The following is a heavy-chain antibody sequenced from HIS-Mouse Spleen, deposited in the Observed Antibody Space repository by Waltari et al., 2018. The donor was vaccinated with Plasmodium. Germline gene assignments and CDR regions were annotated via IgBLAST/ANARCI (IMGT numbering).Heavy chain of an antibody. Sequence: EVQLVESGGGLVQPGGSLSLSCAAPGFPFSSYWMSWVRRAPGKGLEWVANIKQDGSEKYYVDSVKGRFTISRDNAKNSLYLQMNSLRAEDTAVYYCASSWYWYFDLWGRGTLVTVSS. CDR1: GFPFSSYW. CDR3: ASSWYWYFDL. D-gene: IGHD6-13*01. V-gene: IGHV3-7*01. CDR2: IKQDGSEK. J-gene: IGHJ2*01.